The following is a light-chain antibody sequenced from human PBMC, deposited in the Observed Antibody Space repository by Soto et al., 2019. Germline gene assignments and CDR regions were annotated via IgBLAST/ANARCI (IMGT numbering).Light chain of an antibody. Sequence: QSVLTQPPSASGTPGQRVTISCSGSSSNIGSNTVNWYQQLPGTAPKLLIYSNNQRPSGVPDRFSGSKSGTSASLAVSGLQSDDEADHYCAAWDDSLNGYVFGTGTQLTVL. J-gene: IGLJ1*01. CDR1: SSNIGSNT. CDR2: SNN. CDR3: AAWDDSLNGYV. V-gene: IGLV1-44*01.